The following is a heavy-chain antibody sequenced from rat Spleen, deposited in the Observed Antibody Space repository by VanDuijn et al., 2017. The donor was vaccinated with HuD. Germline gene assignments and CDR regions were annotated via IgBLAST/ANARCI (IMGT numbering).Heavy chain of an antibody. CDR3: TRGGNYDFDY. V-gene: IGHV5S13*01. CDR2: ISTGGGNT. D-gene: IGHD1-10*01. Sequence: EVQLVESGGGLVQPGRSLKLSCAASGFTFSNYGMAWVRQTPTKGLEWVASISTGGGNTYYPDSVRGRFTISRDNAKSTLYLQMNSLRSEDTATYYCTRGGNYDFDYWGQGVVVTVSS. CDR1: GFTFSNYG. J-gene: IGHJ2*01.